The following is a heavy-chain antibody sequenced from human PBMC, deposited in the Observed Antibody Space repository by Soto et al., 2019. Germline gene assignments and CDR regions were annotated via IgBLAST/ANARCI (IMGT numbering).Heavy chain of an antibody. CDR3: ARDLSGDYGPEAPPDYYYGMDV. CDR2: IYYSGST. V-gene: IGHV4-61*01. Sequence: SETLSLTCTVSGGSVSSGSYYWSWIRQPPGKGLEWIGYIYYSGSTNYNPSLKSRVTTSVDTSKNQFSLKLSSVTAADTAVYYCARDLSGDYGPEAPPDYYYGMDVWGQGTTVTVSS. CDR1: GGSVSSGSYY. D-gene: IGHD4-17*01. J-gene: IGHJ6*02.